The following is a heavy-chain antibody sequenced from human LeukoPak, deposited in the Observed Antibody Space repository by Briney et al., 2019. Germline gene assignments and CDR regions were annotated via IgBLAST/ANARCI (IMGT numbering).Heavy chain of an antibody. J-gene: IGHJ6*03. Sequence: GASVKVSCKASGYTFTSYDINWVRQATGQGLEWMGWMNPNSGNTGYAQKFQGRVTMTRNTSISTAYMELSSLISEDTAVYYCARGKLGYYYYHMDAWGKGTTVTVSS. CDR2: MNPNSGNT. D-gene: IGHD3-3*02. V-gene: IGHV1-8*01. CDR1: GYTFTSYD. CDR3: ARGKLGYYYYHMDA.